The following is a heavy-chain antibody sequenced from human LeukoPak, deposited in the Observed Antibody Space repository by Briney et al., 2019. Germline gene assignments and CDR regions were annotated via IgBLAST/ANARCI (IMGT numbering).Heavy chain of an antibody. V-gene: IGHV3-23*01. D-gene: IGHD2-15*01. Sequence: GGSLRLSCAASGFTFSSYVMSWARQAPGKGREWVSAVSGSGSRTYYADSVKGRFTISRDNSKNTLYLQMNSLRAEDTAVYYCAKGPERRGFCSGGSCYSDYWGQGTLVTVSS. CDR3: AKGPERRGFCSGGSCYSDY. J-gene: IGHJ4*02. CDR1: GFTFSSYV. CDR2: VSGSGSRT.